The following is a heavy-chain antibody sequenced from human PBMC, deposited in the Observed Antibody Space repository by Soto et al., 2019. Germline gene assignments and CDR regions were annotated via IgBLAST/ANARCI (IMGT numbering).Heavy chain of an antibody. J-gene: IGHJ4*02. D-gene: IGHD3-10*01. CDR2: IIPILGIA. V-gene: IGHV1-69*02. Sequence: GASVNLSCKASGGTFSSYTISWVRQAPGQGLEWMGRIIPILGIANYAQKFQGRVTITADKSTSTAYMELSSLRSEDTAVYYCARVGYGSGIHPFDYWGQGTLVIVSS. CDR1: GGTFSSYT. CDR3: ARVGYGSGIHPFDY.